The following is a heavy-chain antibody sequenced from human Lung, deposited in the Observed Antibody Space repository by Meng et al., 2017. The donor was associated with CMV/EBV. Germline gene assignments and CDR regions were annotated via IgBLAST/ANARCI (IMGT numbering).Heavy chain of an antibody. Sequence: QGHPVQSGAEVKKPGASVKISCNASGYTFTNYAITWVRQAPGQGLEWMGWISTSNGYTFYAQKFQGRVTMTTDTSTTTAYMELRSLRSDDTAVYYCARDLDIVVASAFDYWGQGTLVTVSS. CDR2: ISTSNGYT. CDR1: GYTFTNYA. CDR3: ARDLDIVVASAFDY. J-gene: IGHJ4*02. V-gene: IGHV1-18*01. D-gene: IGHD2-21*01.